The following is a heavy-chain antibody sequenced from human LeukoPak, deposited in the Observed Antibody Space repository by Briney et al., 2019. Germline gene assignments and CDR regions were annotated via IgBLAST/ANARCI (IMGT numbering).Heavy chain of an antibody. V-gene: IGHV1-2*02. D-gene: IGHD2-2*01. CDR3: ARDRVPPPIIRVGPYWFDP. CDR2: INPNSGGT. J-gene: IGHJ5*02. Sequence: ASVKVSCKTSGYTFTGYYMHWVRQAPGQGLEWMGWINPNSGGTNYAQKFQGRVTMTRDTSISTAYMELSRLRSDDTAVYYCARDRVPPPIIRVGPYWFDPWGQGTLVTVSS. CDR1: GYTFTGYY.